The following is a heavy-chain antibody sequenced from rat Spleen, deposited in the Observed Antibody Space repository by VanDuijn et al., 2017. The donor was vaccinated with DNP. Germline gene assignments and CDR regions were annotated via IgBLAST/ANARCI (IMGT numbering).Heavy chain of an antibody. CDR1: GFTFSNYD. Sequence: EVQLVESGGGLVQPGRSLKLSCAASGFTFSNYDMVWVRQTPTKGLEWVASISTSGGNTYYRDSVKGRFTVSRYNAKSTLYLQMDSLRSEETATYYCAKVRYRYNYCDYWGQGVMVTVSS. CDR2: ISTSGGNT. D-gene: IGHD1-5*01. CDR3: AKVRYRYNYCDY. V-gene: IGHV5S11*01. J-gene: IGHJ2*01.